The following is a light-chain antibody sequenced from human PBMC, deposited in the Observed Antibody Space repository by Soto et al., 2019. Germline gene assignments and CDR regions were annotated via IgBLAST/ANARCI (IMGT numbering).Light chain of an antibody. CDR1: QSISSS. V-gene: IGKV1-5*03. Sequence: DIQMTQSPSTLPASVGDRVTITCRASQSISSSFAWYQQKPGKAPKVLIYKASSLETGLPSRFSGSGSGPEFTLTISSLQPDDFATYFCQQYNSYSPTFGKGTKVEIK. CDR2: KAS. CDR3: QQYNSYSPT. J-gene: IGKJ1*01.